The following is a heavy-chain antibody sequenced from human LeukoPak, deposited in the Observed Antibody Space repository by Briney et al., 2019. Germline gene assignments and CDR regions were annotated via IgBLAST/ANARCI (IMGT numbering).Heavy chain of an antibody. D-gene: IGHD3-16*02. J-gene: IGHJ4*02. V-gene: IGHV3-64*01. CDR1: GFTFSCYA. Sequence: GGSLRLSYAASGFTFSCYAMHWVRQAPGKGLEYVSAISSNGGSTYYANSVKGRFTISRDNSKNTLYLQMGSLKAEDMAVYYCARGDTPGWGSYRYTGFFDYWGQGTLVTVSS. CDR2: ISSNGGST. CDR3: ARGDTPGWGSYRYTGFFDY.